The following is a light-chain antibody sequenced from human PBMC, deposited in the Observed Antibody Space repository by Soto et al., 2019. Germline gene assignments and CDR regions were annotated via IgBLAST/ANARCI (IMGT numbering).Light chain of an antibody. Sequence: QSALTQPASLSGSPGQSITISCTGTSSDIGAYDYVSWYQQHPGKAPKLMIYEVSERPSGVSNRFSGSKSGNTASLTVSGLRAEDEADYYCSSYTTTTTLVFGTGTKLTVL. J-gene: IGLJ1*01. CDR2: EVS. CDR1: SSDIGAYDY. V-gene: IGLV2-14*01. CDR3: SSYTTTTTLV.